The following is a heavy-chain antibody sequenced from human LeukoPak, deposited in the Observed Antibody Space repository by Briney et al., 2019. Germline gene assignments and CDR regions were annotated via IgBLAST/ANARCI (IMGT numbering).Heavy chain of an antibody. CDR2: IIPILGIA. D-gene: IGHD2-15*01. CDR1: GGTFSSYT. CDR3: ARVGCSGGSCYPRFDP. V-gene: IGHV1-69*16. Sequence: GASVKVSCKASGGTFSSYTISWVRQAPGQGLEWMGRIIPILGIANYAQKFQGRVTITTGESTSTAYMELSSLRSEDTAVYYCARVGCSGGSCYPRFDPWGQGTLVTVSS. J-gene: IGHJ5*02.